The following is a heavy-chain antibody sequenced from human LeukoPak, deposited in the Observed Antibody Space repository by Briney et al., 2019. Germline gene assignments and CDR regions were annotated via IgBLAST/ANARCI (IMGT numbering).Heavy chain of an antibody. Sequence: GGSLRLSCAASGFTFSSYNMNWVRQAPGKGLEWVSYISSSGSTIYYADSVKGRLTISRDNAKNSLYLQMNSLRAEDTAVYYCAREYSLYGSGSYYYYYMDVWGKGTTVTVSS. V-gene: IGHV3-48*04. CDR2: ISSSGSTI. CDR3: AREYSLYGSGSYYYYYMDV. CDR1: GFTFSSYN. D-gene: IGHD3-10*01. J-gene: IGHJ6*03.